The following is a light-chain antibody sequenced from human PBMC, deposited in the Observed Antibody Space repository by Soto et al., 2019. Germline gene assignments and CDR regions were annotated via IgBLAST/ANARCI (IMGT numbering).Light chain of an antibody. Sequence: EIVMTQSPATLSVSPGERATLSCRASQSIGSNLAWYQQKSGQSPRLLIYGASTRATGIPARFSGSGSGTDFTLTISRLQSEDFAVYYCQQYNNWWTFGQGTKVEIK. CDR1: QSIGSN. J-gene: IGKJ1*01. CDR3: QQYNNWWT. V-gene: IGKV3-15*01. CDR2: GAS.